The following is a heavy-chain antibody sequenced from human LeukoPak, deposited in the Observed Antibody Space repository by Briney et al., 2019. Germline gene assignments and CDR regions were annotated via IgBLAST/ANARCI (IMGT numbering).Heavy chain of an antibody. D-gene: IGHD3-10*01. J-gene: IGHJ4*02. CDR3: ARVVMVRGVPSYYFDY. CDR2: IYTSGST. CDR1: GGSISSDY. Sequence: KPSETLSLTCTVSGGSISSDYWSWIRQPDGKGLEWIGRIYTSGSTNYNPSLKSRVSMSVDTSKNQFSLKLSSVTAADTAVYYCARVVMVRGVPSYYFDYWGQGTLVTVSS. V-gene: IGHV4-4*07.